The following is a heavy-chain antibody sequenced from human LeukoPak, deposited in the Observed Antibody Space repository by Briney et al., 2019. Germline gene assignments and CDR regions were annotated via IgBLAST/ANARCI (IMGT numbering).Heavy chain of an antibody. CDR2: ISSSGST. CDR1: GDSISSGDYY. Sequence: PSQTLSLTCTVSGDSISSGDYYWSWIRQPAGKGLEWIGRISSSGSTNYNPSLKSRVTISVDTSKNQFPLKLSSVTAADTAVYYCARPGYYYYYMDVRGKGTTVTISS. V-gene: IGHV4-61*02. J-gene: IGHJ6*03. CDR3: ARPGYYYYYMDV.